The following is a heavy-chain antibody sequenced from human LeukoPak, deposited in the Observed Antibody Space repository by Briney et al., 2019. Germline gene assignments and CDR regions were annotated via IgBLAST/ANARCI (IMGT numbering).Heavy chain of an antibody. CDR3: ATNSPDSSGYYFHY. Sequence: SETLSLTCTVSGDSISSGNYWGWIRQPPGKGLEWIGSIYHTGSTYYNLSLKSRVTISVDTSNNQFSLKLSSVTAADTAVYYCATNSPDSSGYYFHYWGQGTLVTVSS. D-gene: IGHD3-22*01. V-gene: IGHV4-38-2*02. CDR2: IYHTGST. CDR1: GDSISSGNY. J-gene: IGHJ4*02.